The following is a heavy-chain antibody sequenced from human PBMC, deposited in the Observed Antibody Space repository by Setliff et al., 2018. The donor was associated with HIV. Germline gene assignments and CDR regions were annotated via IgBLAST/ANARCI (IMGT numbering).Heavy chain of an antibody. J-gene: IGHJ4*02. Sequence: PSETLSLTCAVYGGSFSGYYWSWIRQPPGKGLEWIGEINHSGSTNYSPSLKSRVTISVDTSKNQFSLKLSSVTAADTAVYYCAGRQPYYFDSSGWSQGTPVTVSS. CDR1: GGSFSGYY. CDR2: INHSGST. CDR3: AGRQPYYFDSSG. D-gene: IGHD3-22*01. V-gene: IGHV4-34*01.